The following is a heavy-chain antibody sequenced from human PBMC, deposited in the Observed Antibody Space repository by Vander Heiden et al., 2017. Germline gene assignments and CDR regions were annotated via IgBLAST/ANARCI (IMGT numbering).Heavy chain of an antibody. CDR3: ARSPGSPGPPNFDY. V-gene: IGHV4-39*01. Sequence: QLQLQELGPGLVKPSETLSLTCTVSGGSLSSSRYYWGWIRQPPGKGLEWIGSIYYSGSTSYNPSLKSRVTISVDTSKNQFSLKLSSVTAADTAVYYCARSPGSPGPPNFDYWGQGTLVTVSS. CDR1: GGSLSSSRYY. D-gene: IGHD1-26*01. J-gene: IGHJ4*02. CDR2: IYYSGST.